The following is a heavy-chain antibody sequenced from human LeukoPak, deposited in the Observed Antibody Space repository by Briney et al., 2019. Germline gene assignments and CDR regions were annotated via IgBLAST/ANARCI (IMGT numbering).Heavy chain of an antibody. CDR2: IYYSGST. J-gene: IGHJ5*02. V-gene: IGHV4-39*07. CDR1: GGSISSSSYY. D-gene: IGHD3-22*01. CDR3: ARDQSNYYDSSGYTA. Sequence: WETLSLTCTVSGGSISSSSYYWGWIRQPPGKGLEWIGSIYYSGSTYYNPSLKSRVTISVDTSKNQFSLKLSSVTAADTAVYYCARDQSNYYDSSGYTAWGQGTLVTVSS.